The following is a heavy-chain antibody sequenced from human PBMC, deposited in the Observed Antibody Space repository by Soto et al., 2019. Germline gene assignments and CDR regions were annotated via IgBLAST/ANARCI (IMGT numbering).Heavy chain of an antibody. D-gene: IGHD3-22*01. V-gene: IGHV4-30-4*01. CDR2: IYYSGST. J-gene: IGHJ4*02. Sequence: SETLSFTCTVSGGSISSGDYYWSWIRQPPGKGLEWIGYIYYSGSTYYNPSLKSRVTISVDTSKNQFSLKLSSVTAADTAVYYCARSPPYYYDSSGHFDYWGQGTLVTVSS. CDR1: GGSISSGDYY. CDR3: ARSPPYYYDSSGHFDY.